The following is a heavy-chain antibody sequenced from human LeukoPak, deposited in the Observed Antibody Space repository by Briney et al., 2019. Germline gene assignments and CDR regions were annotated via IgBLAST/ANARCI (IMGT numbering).Heavy chain of an antibody. CDR3: AKDTLHLWFGELERYFDY. J-gene: IGHJ4*02. D-gene: IGHD3-10*01. Sequence: GGSLRLSCAASGFTFSSYGMHWVRQAPGKGLEWVAVISYDGSNKYYADSVKGRFTISRDNSKNTLYLQMNSLRAEDTAVYYCAKDTLHLWFGELERYFDYWGQGTLVTVSS. CDR2: ISYDGSNK. CDR1: GFTFSSYG. V-gene: IGHV3-30*18.